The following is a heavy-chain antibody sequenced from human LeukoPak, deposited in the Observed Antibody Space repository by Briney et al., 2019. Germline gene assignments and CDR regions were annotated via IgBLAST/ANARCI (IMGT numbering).Heavy chain of an antibody. CDR1: GFTFSSYW. D-gene: IGHD5-24*01. CDR3: ARDKGDGYNSY. J-gene: IGHJ4*02. Sequence: GGSLRLSCAASGFTFSSYWMSWVRQAPGKGLEWVANIKQDGSEKYYVDSVKGRFTTSRDNAKNSLYLQMNSLRAEDTAVYYCARDKGDGYNSYWGQGTLVTVSS. CDR2: IKQDGSEK. V-gene: IGHV3-7*01.